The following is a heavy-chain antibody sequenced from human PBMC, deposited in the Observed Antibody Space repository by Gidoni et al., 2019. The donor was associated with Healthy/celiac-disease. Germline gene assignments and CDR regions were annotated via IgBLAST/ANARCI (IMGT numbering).Heavy chain of an antibody. CDR1: GFSLSTSGVG. CDR2: IYWNDDK. CDR3: AHRRTGYSSSWFDGMDV. J-gene: IGHJ6*02. V-gene: IGHV2-5*01. Sequence: QITLKESGPTLVNPTQTLTLTCTFSGFSLSTSGVGVGWIRQPPGKALEWLALIYWNDDKRYSPSLKSRLTITKDTSKNQVVLTMTNMDPVDTATYYCAHRRTGYSSSWFDGMDVWGQGTTVTVSS. D-gene: IGHD6-13*01.